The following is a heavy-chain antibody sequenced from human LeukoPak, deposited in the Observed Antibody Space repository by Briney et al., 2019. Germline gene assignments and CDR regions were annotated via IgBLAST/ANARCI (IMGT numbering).Heavy chain of an antibody. V-gene: IGHV3-48*03. D-gene: IGHD3-10*01. Sequence: PGGSLRLSCAASGFTFSSYEMNWVRQAPGKGLEWVSYISSSGSTIYYADSVKGRFTISRDNAKNSLYLQMNSLRAEDTAVYYCARGDLWFGELLGFDYWGQGTLVTVSS. CDR1: GFTFSSYE. J-gene: IGHJ4*02. CDR2: ISSSGSTI. CDR3: ARGDLWFGELLGFDY.